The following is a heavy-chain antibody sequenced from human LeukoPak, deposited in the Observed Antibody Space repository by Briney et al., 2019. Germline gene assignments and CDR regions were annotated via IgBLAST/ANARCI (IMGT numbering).Heavy chain of an antibody. Sequence: ASVKDSCKASGYTFTSYYMHWGRQAPGQGLEWRGIINPSGGSTSHAQKFQGRVTMTRDMSTSTVYMELSSLRSEDTAVYYCARGDIVVVPAARGAINMDVWGKGTTVTVSS. J-gene: IGHJ6*03. CDR2: INPSGGST. CDR1: GYTFTSYY. D-gene: IGHD2-2*01. V-gene: IGHV1-46*01. CDR3: ARGDIVVVPAARGAINMDV.